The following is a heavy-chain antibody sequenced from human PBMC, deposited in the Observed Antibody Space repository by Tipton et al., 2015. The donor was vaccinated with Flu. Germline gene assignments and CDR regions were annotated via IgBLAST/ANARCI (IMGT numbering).Heavy chain of an antibody. Sequence: TLSLTCAVSGVSIYSGKYFWTWIRQPPGKGLEWIGYINSGTTSNHPSLKDRLIISADTSKNQFSLILNSVTTADTAIYYCARIGDFLGVYWGQGSLVTVSS. J-gene: IGHJ4*02. D-gene: IGHD3-16*01. CDR1: GVSIYSGKYF. CDR2: INSGTT. CDR3: ARIGDFLGVY. V-gene: IGHV4-61*01.